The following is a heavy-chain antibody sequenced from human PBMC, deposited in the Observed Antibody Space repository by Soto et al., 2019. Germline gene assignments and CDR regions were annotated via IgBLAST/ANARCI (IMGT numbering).Heavy chain of an antibody. CDR3: ARGPRAFDY. CDR2: INPNSGGT. Sequence: XSVKVSCKASGYIFTSYYIHWVRQAPGQGLEWMGWINPNSGGTNYALKFLGRVTLTRDTSISAVYLEVRRLTSDDTAVYYCARGPRAFDYWGQGTLVTVSS. V-gene: IGHV1-2*02. CDR1: GYIFTSYY. J-gene: IGHJ4*02.